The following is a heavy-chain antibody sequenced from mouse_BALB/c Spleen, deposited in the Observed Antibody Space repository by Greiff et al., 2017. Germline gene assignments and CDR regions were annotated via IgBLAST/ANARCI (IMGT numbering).Heavy chain of an antibody. Sequence: VQLKESGAELVRPGALVKLSCKASGFNIKDYYMHWVKQRPEQGLEWIGWIDPENGNTIYDPKFQGKASITADTSSNTAYLQLSSLTSEDTAVYYCARSGEAAAYWGQGTLVTVSA. CDR3: ARSGEAAAY. D-gene: IGHD3-1*01. CDR1: GFNIKDYY. V-gene: IGHV14-1*02. CDR2: IDPENGNT. J-gene: IGHJ3*01.